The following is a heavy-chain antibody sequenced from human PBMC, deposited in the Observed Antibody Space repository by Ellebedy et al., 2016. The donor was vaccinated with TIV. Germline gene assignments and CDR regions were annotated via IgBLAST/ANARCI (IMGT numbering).Heavy chain of an antibody. Sequence: GESLKISCEASAFTFNDYAMHWVRQAPGKGLVWVSGVNSDGSSTNYADSVKGRFTISRDNVKKTLYLQMNSLRAEDTAVYYCARDRRITIFGVVTPGVFDLWGQGTVVTVSS. J-gene: IGHJ3*01. CDR2: VNSDGSST. CDR1: AFTFNDYA. V-gene: IGHV3-74*01. D-gene: IGHD3-3*01. CDR3: ARDRRITIFGVVTPGVFDL.